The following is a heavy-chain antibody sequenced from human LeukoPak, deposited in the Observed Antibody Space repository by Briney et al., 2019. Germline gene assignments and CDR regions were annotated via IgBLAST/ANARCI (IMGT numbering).Heavy chain of an antibody. CDR1: GFSFSSYA. D-gene: IGHD3-22*01. Sequence: GGSLRLSCVGSGFSFSSYAMTWVRQAPGKGLEWVSTITASSDSTFYADSVKGRFTISRDDSKNTFYLQMNSLRVEDTAMYYCARDSYYDSSGYYSRFDYWGQGTLVTVSS. CDR2: ITASSDST. CDR3: ARDSYYDSSGYYSRFDY. V-gene: IGHV3-23*01. J-gene: IGHJ4*02.